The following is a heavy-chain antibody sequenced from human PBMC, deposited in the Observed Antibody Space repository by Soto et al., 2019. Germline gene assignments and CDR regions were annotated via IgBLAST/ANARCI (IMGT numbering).Heavy chain of an antibody. D-gene: IGHD5-12*01. CDR1: GFTFSNAW. Sequence: PGGSLRLSCAASGFTFSNAWMSWVRQAPGKGLEWVGRIKSKTDGGTTDYAAPVKGRFTISRDDSKNTLYLQMNSLKTEDTAVYYCTTPNGGGYSGYDGLDYWGQGTLVTVSS. J-gene: IGHJ4*02. CDR3: TTPNGGGYSGYDGLDY. V-gene: IGHV3-15*01. CDR2: IKSKTDGGTT.